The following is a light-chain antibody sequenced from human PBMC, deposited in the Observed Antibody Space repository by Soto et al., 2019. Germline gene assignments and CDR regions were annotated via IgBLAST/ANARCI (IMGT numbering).Light chain of an antibody. CDR1: QSISSY. CDR2: AAS. CDR3: QQYYSVPPNT. J-gene: IGKJ5*01. V-gene: IGKV1-39*01. Sequence: DVPMTQSPASLSAPVGDRVTIPCRASQSISSYLNWYQQKPGKAPKLLIYAASILQSGVPSRFSGSGSGTDFTLTISGRQSEDFATHYCQQYYSVPPNTF.